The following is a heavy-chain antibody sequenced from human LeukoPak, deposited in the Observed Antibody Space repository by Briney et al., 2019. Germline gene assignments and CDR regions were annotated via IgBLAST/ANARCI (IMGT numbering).Heavy chain of an antibody. D-gene: IGHD3-9*01. CDR3: ARAPLYFASGSGENWFDP. Sequence: SETLSLTCTVSGGSISSSDYYWGWIRQPPGKGLEWIGSLYYSGSTYYNPSLKSRVTISVDTSKNQFSLKLSSVTAADTAVYYCARAPLYFASGSGENWFDPWGQGTLVTVSS. CDR2: LYYSGST. V-gene: IGHV4-39*07. J-gene: IGHJ5*02. CDR1: GGSISSSDYY.